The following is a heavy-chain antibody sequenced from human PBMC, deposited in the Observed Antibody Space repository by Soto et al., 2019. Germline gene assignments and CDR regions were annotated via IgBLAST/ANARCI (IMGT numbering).Heavy chain of an antibody. Sequence: QVQLVQSGAEVKKPGSSVKVSCKASGGTFSSYAISWVRQAPGQGLEWMGGLIPIFGTANYAQKFQGRVTITADESTSTAYMELSSLRSEDSAVYYWASTWFGDMGGWFDPWGQGTLVTVSS. CDR2: LIPIFGTA. CDR1: GGTFSSYA. CDR3: ASTWFGDMGGWFDP. V-gene: IGHV1-69*01. D-gene: IGHD3-10*01. J-gene: IGHJ5*02.